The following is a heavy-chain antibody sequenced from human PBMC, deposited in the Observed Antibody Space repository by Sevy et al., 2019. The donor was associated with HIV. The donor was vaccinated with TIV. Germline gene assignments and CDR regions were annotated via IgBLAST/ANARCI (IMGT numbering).Heavy chain of an antibody. CDR2: ISFDGNKR. J-gene: IGHJ5*02. CDR1: GFTFSSHD. Sequence: GGSLRLSCAASGFTFSSHDMHWVRRAPGKGLEWVGLISFDGNKRYYPDSVKGRFTISRDNSKNTLYLQMNGLRAEDTAVYYCAKGEGYCSGGSCNPGVSWGQGTLVTVSS. CDR3: AKGEGYCSGGSCNPGVS. V-gene: IGHV3-30*18. D-gene: IGHD2-15*01.